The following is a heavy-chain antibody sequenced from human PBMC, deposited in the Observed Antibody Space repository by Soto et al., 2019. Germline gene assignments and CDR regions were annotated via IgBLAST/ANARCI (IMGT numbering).Heavy chain of an antibody. CDR3: ARLARVIRDPDPSPFDY. CDR2: IYYSGST. D-gene: IGHD2-21*01. CDR1: GGSISSSSYY. V-gene: IGHV4-39*01. Sequence: PSETLSLTCTVSGGSISSSSYYWGWIRQPPGKGLEWIGSIYYSGSTYYNPSLKSRVTISVDTSKNQFSLKLSSVTAADTAVYYCARLARVIRDPDPSPFDYWGQGTLVTVSS. J-gene: IGHJ4*02.